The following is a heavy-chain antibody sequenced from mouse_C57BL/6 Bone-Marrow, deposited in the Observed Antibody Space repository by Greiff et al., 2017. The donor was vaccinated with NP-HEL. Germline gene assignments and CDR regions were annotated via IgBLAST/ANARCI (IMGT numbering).Heavy chain of an antibody. Sequence: QVQLQQSGPELVKPGASVKISCKASGYAFSSSWMNWVKQRPGKGLEWIGRIYPGDGDTNYNGKFKGKATLTADKSSSTAYMQLSSLTSEDSAVYFCARPDYLFDYWGQGTTLTVSS. D-gene: IGHD5-5*01. V-gene: IGHV1-82*01. CDR3: ARPDYLFDY. CDR1: GYAFSSSW. J-gene: IGHJ2*01. CDR2: IYPGDGDT.